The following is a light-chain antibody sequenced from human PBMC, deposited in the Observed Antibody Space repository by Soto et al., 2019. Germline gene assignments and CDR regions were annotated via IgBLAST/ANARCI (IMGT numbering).Light chain of an antibody. CDR2: GAS. CDR1: QSVTNSY. Sequence: EIVITHSPVTLSVSPGERATLSCSASQSVTNSYLAWYQQKPGQAPRLLIFGASTRAAGIPARFSGSGSGTEFTLTISSLQSEDFAVYYCQQYSNWQLTFGGGTKVDIK. J-gene: IGKJ4*01. V-gene: IGKV3-15*01. CDR3: QQYSNWQLT.